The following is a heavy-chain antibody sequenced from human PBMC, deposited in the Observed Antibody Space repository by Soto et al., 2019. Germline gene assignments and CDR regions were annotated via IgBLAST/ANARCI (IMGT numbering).Heavy chain of an antibody. CDR1: GYRFTNYW. J-gene: IGHJ4*02. CDR3: ARLGVNYDFWSGYPLDY. CDR2: IYPCDSDT. V-gene: IGHV5-51*01. D-gene: IGHD3-3*01. Sequence: ESLKISFKGSGYRFTNYWIGWVGQMPGKGLEWMGIIYPCDSDTRYSPSFQGQVSISADKSISTAYLQWSSLKASDTAMYYCARLGVNYDFWSGYPLDYWGQGTLVTVSS.